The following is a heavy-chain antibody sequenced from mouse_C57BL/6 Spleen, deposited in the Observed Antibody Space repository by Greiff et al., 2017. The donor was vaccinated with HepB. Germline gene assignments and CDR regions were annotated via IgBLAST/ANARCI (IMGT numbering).Heavy chain of an antibody. CDR1: GFTFSDYG. V-gene: IGHV5-17*01. J-gene: IGHJ4*01. CDR3: AREGIYYDYEKNYAMDY. Sequence: DVQLVESGGGLVKPGGSLKLSCAASGFTFSDYGMHWVRQAPEKGLEWVAYISSGSSTIYYADTVKGRFTISRDNAKNTLFLQMTSLRSEDTAMYYCAREGIYYDYEKNYAMDYWGQGTSVTVSS. D-gene: IGHD2-4*01. CDR2: ISSGSSTI.